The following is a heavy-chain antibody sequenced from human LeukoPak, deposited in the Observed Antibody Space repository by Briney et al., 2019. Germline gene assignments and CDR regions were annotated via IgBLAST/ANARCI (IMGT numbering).Heavy chain of an antibody. J-gene: IGHJ4*02. CDR1: GGSISSGGYS. D-gene: IGHD6-19*01. CDR3: ARGPRGIAVAGINY. V-gene: IGHV4-30-2*01. CDR2: INHSGST. Sequence: SQTLSLTCAVSGGSISSGGYSWSWIRQPPGKGLVWIGEINHSGSTNYNPSLKSRVTISVDTSKNQFSLKLSSVTAADTAVYYCARGPRGIAVAGINYWGQGTLVTVSS.